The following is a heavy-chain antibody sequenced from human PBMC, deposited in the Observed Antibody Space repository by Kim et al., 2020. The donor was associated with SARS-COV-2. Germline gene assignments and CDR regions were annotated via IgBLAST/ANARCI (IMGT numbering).Heavy chain of an antibody. V-gene: IGHV3-15*01. Sequence: GGSLRLSCAASGFTFSNAWMSWVRQAPGKGLEWVGRIKSKTDGGTTDYAAPVKGRFTISRDDSKNTLYLQMNSLKTEDTAVYYCTTGWFGESQYFDYWGQGTLVTVSS. J-gene: IGHJ4*02. D-gene: IGHD3-10*01. CDR3: TTGWFGESQYFDY. CDR2: IKSKTDGGTT. CDR1: GFTFSNAW.